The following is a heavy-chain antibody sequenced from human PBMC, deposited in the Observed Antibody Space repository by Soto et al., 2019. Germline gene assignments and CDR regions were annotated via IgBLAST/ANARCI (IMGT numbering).Heavy chain of an antibody. CDR3: ARDTKDYDFWSGYYTRQYYYYGMDV. CDR2: ISYDGSNK. CDR1: GFTFSSYA. V-gene: IGHV3-30-3*01. D-gene: IGHD3-3*01. J-gene: IGHJ6*02. Sequence: GGSLRLSCAASGFTFSSYAMHWVRQAPGKGLEWVAVISYDGSNKYYADSVKGRFTISRDNSKNTLYLQMNSLRAEDTAVYYCARDTKDYDFWSGYYTRQYYYYGMDVWGQGTTVTVSS.